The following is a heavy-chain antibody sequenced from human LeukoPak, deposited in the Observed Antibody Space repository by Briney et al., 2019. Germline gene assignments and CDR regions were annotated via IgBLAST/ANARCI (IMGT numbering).Heavy chain of an antibody. D-gene: IGHD5-18*01. Sequence: PGGSLRLSCAASGFTFTTYWMHWDRQAPGRGLVWVSYINSDGSITSYADSVKGRFTISRDNAKNTLYLQMNSLRAEDTAVYYCARDAVDTANAVWGQGTTVTVSS. CDR3: ARDAVDTANAV. V-gene: IGHV3-74*01. CDR1: GFTFTTYW. J-gene: IGHJ6*02. CDR2: INSDGSIT.